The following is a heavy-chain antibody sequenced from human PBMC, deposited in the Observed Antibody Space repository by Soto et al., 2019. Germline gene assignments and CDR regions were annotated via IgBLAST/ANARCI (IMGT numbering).Heavy chain of an antibody. CDR3: ARVKATLYRHYYFDY. CDR1: GGTINSGDYF. V-gene: IGHV4-30-4*01. CDR2: IFYTGST. D-gene: IGHD5-12*01. Sequence: SETLSLTCSVSGGTINSGDYFWSWIRQPPGKGLEWIGSIFYTGSTYYSPSLKSRASMSMDTSKNLSSLRLRSLTAADTAVYFCARVKATLYRHYYFDYWGQGTPVTVSS. J-gene: IGHJ4*02.